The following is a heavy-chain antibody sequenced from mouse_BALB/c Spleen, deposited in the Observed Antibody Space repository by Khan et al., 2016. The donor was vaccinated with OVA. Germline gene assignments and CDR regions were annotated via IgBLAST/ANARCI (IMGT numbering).Heavy chain of an antibody. CDR3: ARGGYGGFAY. CDR2: IFPGDGST. V-gene: IGHV1-85*01. Sequence: QVQLQQPGAELVKPGASVKLSCKASGYTFTSYDINWVRQWPEQGLEWSGWIFPGDGSTKYNEKFKGKATLTKDKSTSQAYMQLSRQTSEDSAFYFCARGGYGGFAYWGQGTLVTVSA. J-gene: IGHJ3*01. CDR1: GYTFTSYD. D-gene: IGHD2-14*01.